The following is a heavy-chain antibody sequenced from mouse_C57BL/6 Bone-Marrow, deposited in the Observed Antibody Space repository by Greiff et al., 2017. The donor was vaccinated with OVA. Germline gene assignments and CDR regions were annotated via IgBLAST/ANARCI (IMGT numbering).Heavy chain of an antibody. Sequence: EVKLVESGGGLVKPGGSLKLSCAASGFTFSSYAMSWVRQTPEKRLEWVATISDGGSYTYYPDNVKGRFTISRDNAKNNLYLQMSHLKSEDTAMYYCAREGSPVYFDYWGQGTTLTVSS. V-gene: IGHV5-4*01. CDR3: AREGSPVYFDY. CDR2: ISDGGSYT. CDR1: GFTFSSYA. J-gene: IGHJ2*01.